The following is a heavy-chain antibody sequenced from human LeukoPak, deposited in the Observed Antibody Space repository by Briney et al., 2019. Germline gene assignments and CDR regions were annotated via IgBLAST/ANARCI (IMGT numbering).Heavy chain of an antibody. CDR2: VYRSGQS. CDR1: GDSTVGYY. V-gene: IGHV4-59*12. Sequence: LSETLSLTCSVSGDSTVGYYWGWIRQSPGRAPEWLAYVYRSGQSDYNSSLRGRVTVSLDRSKTQVSLRLRSLTAADTAVYYCASGKYYYDDSASVNRASRTAFHIWAQGTMVLVSS. J-gene: IGHJ3*02. D-gene: IGHD3-22*01. CDR3: ASGKYYYDDSASVNRASRTAFHI.